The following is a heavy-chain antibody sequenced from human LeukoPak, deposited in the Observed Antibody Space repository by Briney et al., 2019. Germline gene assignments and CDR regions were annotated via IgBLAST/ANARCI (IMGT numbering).Heavy chain of an antibody. CDR2: INPYSCGT. CDR3: ARDSLTGYSSGPFDP. V-gene: IGHV1-2*02. CDR1: GYTFTGYY. Sequence: ASVKVSCKASGYTFTGYYLHWVRQAPGQGLEWMGWINPYSCGTNYAQKFQGRVTMTRDTSISTAYMELSRLRSDDTAVYYCARDSLTGYSSGPFDPWGQGTLVTVSS. D-gene: IGHD6-19*01. J-gene: IGHJ5*02.